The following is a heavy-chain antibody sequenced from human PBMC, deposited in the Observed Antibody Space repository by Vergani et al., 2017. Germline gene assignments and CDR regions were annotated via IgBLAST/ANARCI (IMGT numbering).Heavy chain of an antibody. CDR1: GFTFDDYA. CDR2: ISWNSGSI. CDR3: AKGNRIGFGYYYYYMDV. V-gene: IGHV3-9*01. Sequence: EVQLVESGGGLVQPGRSLRLSCTASGFTFDDYAMHWVRQAPGKGLEWVSGISWNSGSIGYADSVKGRFTISRDNAKNSLYLQMNSLRAEDTALYYCAKGNRIGFGYYYYYMDVWGKGTTVTVSS. J-gene: IGHJ6*03. D-gene: IGHD3-16*01.